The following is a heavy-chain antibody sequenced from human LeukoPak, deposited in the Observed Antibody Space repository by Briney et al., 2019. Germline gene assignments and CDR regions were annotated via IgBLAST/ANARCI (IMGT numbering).Heavy chain of an antibody. J-gene: IGHJ3*02. Sequence: GTSLKVSCKASGFTFINSAVQWVRQARGQRLEWIGWIVVGSANTNYAQRFQERVAISRDMSTGTAYMELGSLTSEDTAVYYCAADHSGTYTQQPDIWGQGTMVTVSS. CDR2: IVVGSANT. CDR3: AADHSGTYTQQPDI. CDR1: GFTFINSA. V-gene: IGHV1-58*01. D-gene: IGHD1-26*01.